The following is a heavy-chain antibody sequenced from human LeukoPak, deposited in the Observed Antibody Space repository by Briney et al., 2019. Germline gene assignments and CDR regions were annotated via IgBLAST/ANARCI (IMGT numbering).Heavy chain of an antibody. D-gene: IGHD5-18*01. J-gene: IGHJ4*02. CDR1: GDSIISNTFS. Sequence: SGTLSLTCTVSGDSIISNTFSWGWIRQPPGKGLEWIGNVSYTGVTYYNPSLKSRVTMSADTSKNQFSLKVNSVTAADTALYFCVRVDGSGYSPYWGQGTLATVSS. V-gene: IGHV4-39*01. CDR3: VRVDGSGYSPY. CDR2: VSYTGVT.